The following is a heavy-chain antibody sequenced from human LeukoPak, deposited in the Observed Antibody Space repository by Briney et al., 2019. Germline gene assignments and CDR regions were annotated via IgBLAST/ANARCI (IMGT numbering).Heavy chain of an antibody. CDR3: ARRVGLRWYPGSWFDP. CDR1: GASFNSYY. V-gene: IGHV4-59*08. Sequence: SETLSLTCTVSGASFNSYYWTWIRQPPGKGLEWIGYIYYSGTTNYNPSLKSRVTISVDTSKNQFSLKLSSVTAADTAVYYCARRVGLRWYPGSWFDPWGQGTLVTVSS. CDR2: IYYSGTT. D-gene: IGHD4-23*01. J-gene: IGHJ5*02.